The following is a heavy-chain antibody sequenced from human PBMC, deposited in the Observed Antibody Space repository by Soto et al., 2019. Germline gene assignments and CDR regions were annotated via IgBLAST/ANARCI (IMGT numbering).Heavy chain of an antibody. CDR2: IYYSGTT. CDR1: GGSISSGDYY. Sequence: PSETLYLTYTVPGGSISSGDYYWTWIRQPPGKGLEWIGYIYYSGTTYYNPSLKSRVAISVGTSKTQFSLKLSSVTAADTAVYYCARALAGGYSSSSVGFD. CDR3: ARALAGGYSSSSVGFD. J-gene: IGHJ4*01. V-gene: IGHV4-30-4*01. D-gene: IGHD6-6*01.